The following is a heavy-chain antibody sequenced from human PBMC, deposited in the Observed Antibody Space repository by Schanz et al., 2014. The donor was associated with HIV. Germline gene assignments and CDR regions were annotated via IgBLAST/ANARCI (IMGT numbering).Heavy chain of an antibody. CDR1: EFTFSTCG. CDR2: IWYDGSNK. Sequence: QVQLAESGGGLVKPGGSLRLSCAASEFTFSTCGMHWVRQAPGKGLECVAFIWYDGSNKYYADSVKGRFTISRDNSKNTLYLQMNSLRGEDTAVYYCATAAVTDYSDNWGQGTLVTVSS. V-gene: IGHV3-33*08. J-gene: IGHJ4*02. D-gene: IGHD4-17*01. CDR3: ATAAVTDYSDN.